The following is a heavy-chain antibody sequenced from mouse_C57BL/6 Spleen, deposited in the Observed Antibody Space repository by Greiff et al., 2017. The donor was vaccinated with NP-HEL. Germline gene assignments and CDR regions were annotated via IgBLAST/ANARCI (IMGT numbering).Heavy chain of an antibody. CDR1: GYTFTDYN. V-gene: IGHV1-22*01. CDR3: ASYYSNYTPFAY. D-gene: IGHD2-5*01. CDR2: INPNNGGT. Sequence: EVQLQESGPELVKPGASVKMSCKASGYTFTDYNMHWVKQSHGKSLEWIGYINPNNGGTSYNQKFKGKATLTVNKSSSTAYMELRSLTSEDSAVYYCASYYSNYTPFAYWGQGTLVTVSA. J-gene: IGHJ3*01.